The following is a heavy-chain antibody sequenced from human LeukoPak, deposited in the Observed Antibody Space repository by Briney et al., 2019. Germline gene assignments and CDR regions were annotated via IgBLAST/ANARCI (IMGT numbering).Heavy chain of an antibody. V-gene: IGHV6-1*01. J-gene: IGHJ4*02. D-gene: IGHD2-15*01. Sequence: QTLSLTCAISGDSVSNNNAAWNWIRQSPSRGLEWLGRTFYRSKWYYDYAVSVKSRITINSDTSKNQFSLQLTYVTPEDTAVYYCAREGRRISGGTLSLDYWGQGTLVTVSS. CDR3: AREGRRISGGTLSLDY. CDR1: GDSVSNNNAA. CDR2: TFYRSKWYY.